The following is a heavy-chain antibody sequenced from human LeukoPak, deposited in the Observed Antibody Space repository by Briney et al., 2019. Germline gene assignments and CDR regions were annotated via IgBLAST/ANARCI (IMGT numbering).Heavy chain of an antibody. CDR3: ARDSVGSTTYYAYWYFDL. CDR2: ISPNSRPI. V-gene: IGHV3-48*02. Sequence: GGSLRLSCAASGFTFSTYSMNWVRQAPGKGLEWVSFISPNSRPIYYADSVKGRFTISRDNAKNSLYLQMNGLRDEDTAMYYCARDSVGSTTYYAYWYFDLWGRGTLATVSS. D-gene: IGHD2/OR15-2a*01. J-gene: IGHJ2*01. CDR1: GFTFSTYS.